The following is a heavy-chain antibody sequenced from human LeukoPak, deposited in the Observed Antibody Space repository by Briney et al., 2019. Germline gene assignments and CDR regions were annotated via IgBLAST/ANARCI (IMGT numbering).Heavy chain of an antibody. CDR1: GYTFTSYG. Sequence: ASVKVSCKASGYTFTSYGISWVRQAPGQGLEWMGGIIPIFGTANYAQKFQGRVTITADESTSTAYMELSSLRSEDTAVYYCARERSPLAGTNPMMGYWGQGTLVTVSS. CDR3: ARERSPLAGTNPMMGY. D-gene: IGHD6-19*01. CDR2: IIPIFGTA. J-gene: IGHJ4*02. V-gene: IGHV1-69*13.